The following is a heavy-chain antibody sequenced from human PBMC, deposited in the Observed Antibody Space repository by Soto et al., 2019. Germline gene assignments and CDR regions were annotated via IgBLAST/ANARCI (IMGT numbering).Heavy chain of an antibody. CDR1: GFSFNTSG. V-gene: IGHV3-30*03. D-gene: IGHD2-21*02. CDR3: ASKVRVTNYIYYGMDV. Sequence: QVQLVESGGGVVQPGRALRLSCAASGFSFNTSGMHWVRQAPGKGLEWVAVIAFDGSQEFYGDSVRGRFTISRDNSKNTLFLQMKSLTPEDTAVYYSASKVRVTNYIYYGMDVWGQGTAVTVSS. J-gene: IGHJ6*02. CDR2: IAFDGSQE.